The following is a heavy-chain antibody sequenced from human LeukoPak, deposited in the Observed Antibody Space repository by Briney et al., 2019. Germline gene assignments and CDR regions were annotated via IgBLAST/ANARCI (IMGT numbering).Heavy chain of an antibody. Sequence: GGSLRLSCAASGFTFSSYWMHWVRQAPGEGLVWVSRIDPDDSGSTYADSVKGRFTISRDNSKNTLYLQMNSLRAEDTAVYYCAKKKGSSGWSTFDYWGQGTLVTVSS. J-gene: IGHJ4*02. CDR1: GFTFSSYW. CDR2: IDPDDSGS. D-gene: IGHD6-19*01. V-gene: IGHV3-74*01. CDR3: AKKKGSSGWSTFDY.